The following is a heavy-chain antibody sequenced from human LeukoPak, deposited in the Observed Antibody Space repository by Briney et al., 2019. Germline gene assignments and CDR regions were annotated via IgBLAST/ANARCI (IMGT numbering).Heavy chain of an antibody. CDR3: AGGYVNAFDL. J-gene: IGHJ3*01. CDR1: GSTVSGYY. CDR2: IGITGDT. D-gene: IGHD3-16*01. Sequence: PGGSLRLSCAASGSTVSGYYMHWVRQPTGKGLEWVSAIGITGDTYYPGSVKGRFTMSRENAKNSLYLQMNGLRAGDTAVYYCAGGYVNAFDLWGQGTMVTVSS. V-gene: IGHV3-13*04.